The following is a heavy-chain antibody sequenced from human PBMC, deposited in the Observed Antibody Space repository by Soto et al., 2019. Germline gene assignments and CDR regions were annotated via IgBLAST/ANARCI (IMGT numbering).Heavy chain of an antibody. J-gene: IGHJ4*02. CDR1: GGTFSRYT. V-gene: IGHV1-69*01. CDR3: ARDGTLYDSSAYYYLY. Sequence: QVQLVQSGAEVKKPGSSVKVSCKASGGTFSRYTITWVRQAPGQGLEWMRGITPMFGTPNYAQKFQGRVTITADESTSTAYMELSSLRSEDTAMYYCARDGTLYDSSAYYYLYWGQGTLVTVSS. D-gene: IGHD3-22*01. CDR2: ITPMFGTP.